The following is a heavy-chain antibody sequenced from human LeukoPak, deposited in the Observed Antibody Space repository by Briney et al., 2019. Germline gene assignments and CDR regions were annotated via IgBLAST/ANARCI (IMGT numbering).Heavy chain of an antibody. CDR2: ISSSSSTI. J-gene: IGHJ6*02. D-gene: IGHD2-8*02. CDR3: AMFSTGYYYYGMDV. CDR1: GFPFAKSW. Sequence: GGSLRLSCAASGFPFAKSWMHWVRQAPGKGLEWVSYISSSSSTIYYADSVKGRFTISRDNAKNSLYLQMNSLRAEDTAVYYCAMFSTGYYYYGMDVWGQGTTVTVSS. V-gene: IGHV3-48*01.